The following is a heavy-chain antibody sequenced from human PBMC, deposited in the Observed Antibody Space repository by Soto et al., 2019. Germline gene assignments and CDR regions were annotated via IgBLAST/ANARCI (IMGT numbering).Heavy chain of an antibody. CDR3: ARGFYYDSSGYYYQGIDP. CDR2: IYYSGST. CDR1: GGSISSGDYY. D-gene: IGHD3-22*01. Sequence: PSETLSLTCTVSGGSISSGDYYWSWIRQPPGKGLEWIGYIYYSGSTNYNPSLKSRVTISVDTSKNQFSLKLSSVTAADTAVYYCARGFYYDSSGYYYQGIDPWGQGTLVTVSS. V-gene: IGHV4-61*08. J-gene: IGHJ5*02.